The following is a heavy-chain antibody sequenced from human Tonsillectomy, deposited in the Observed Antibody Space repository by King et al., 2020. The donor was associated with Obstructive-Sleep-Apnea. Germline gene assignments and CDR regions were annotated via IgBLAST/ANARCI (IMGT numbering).Heavy chain of an antibody. D-gene: IGHD6-13*01. J-gene: IGHJ3*02. CDR3: AAAGPSDDAFDI. CDR1: GGSISSYY. Sequence: QLQESGPGLVKPSETLSLTCTVSGGSISSYYWSWIRQPPGEGLGWIGYIYYSGSTNYTPSLKSRVTLSGDTSKNQFSLKLSSVTAADPAVYYCAAAGPSDDAFDIWGQGTMVTVSS. V-gene: IGHV4-59*08. CDR2: IYYSGST.